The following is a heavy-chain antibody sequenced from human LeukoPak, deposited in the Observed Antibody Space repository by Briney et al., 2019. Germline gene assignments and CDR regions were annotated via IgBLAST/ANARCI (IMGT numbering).Heavy chain of an antibody. Sequence: GGSLRLSCAASGFMFRSYEMKWVRQAPGKGLEWVSYISSSGSTIYYADSVKGRFTISRDNAKNSLYLQMNSLRVEDTAVYYCARDRGWRLLDYWGQGTLVTVSS. CDR1: GFMFRSYE. V-gene: IGHV3-48*03. CDR2: ISSSGSTI. CDR3: ARDRGWRLLDY. D-gene: IGHD6-25*01. J-gene: IGHJ4*02.